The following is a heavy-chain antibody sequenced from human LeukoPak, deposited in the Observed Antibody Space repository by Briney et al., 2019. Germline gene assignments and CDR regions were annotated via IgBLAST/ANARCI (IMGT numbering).Heavy chain of an antibody. CDR3: AKEVGYGMDV. V-gene: IGHV3-30*18. CDR2: IPYDGSNK. D-gene: IGHD1-26*01. CDR1: GFTFSNYG. J-gene: IGHJ6*02. Sequence: PGGSLRLSCAASGFTFSNYGFHWVRQVPGKGLEWVAVIPYDGSNKYYADSVKGRFTISRDNSKNTLYLQMNTLRAEDTAVYYCAKEVGYGMDVWGQGTTVTVSS.